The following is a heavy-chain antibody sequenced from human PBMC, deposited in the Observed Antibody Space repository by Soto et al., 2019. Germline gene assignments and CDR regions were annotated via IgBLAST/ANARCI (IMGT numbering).Heavy chain of an antibody. CDR3: ARGLAIAARRTWFDP. D-gene: IGHD6-6*01. V-gene: IGHV3-7*01. CDR2: IKQDGSEK. Sequence: EVQLVESGGGLVQPGGSLRLSCAASGFPFSSYWMSWVRQAPGKGLAWVANIKQDGSEKYYVDSVKGRFTISRDNAKNSLYLQMNSLRAEDTAVYYCARGLAIAARRTWFDPWGQGTLATVSS. CDR1: GFPFSSYW. J-gene: IGHJ5*02.